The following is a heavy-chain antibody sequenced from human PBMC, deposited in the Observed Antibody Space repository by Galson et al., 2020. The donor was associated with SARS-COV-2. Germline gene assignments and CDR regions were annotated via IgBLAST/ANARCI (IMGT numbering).Heavy chain of an antibody. D-gene: IGHD5-18*01. CDR2: ISSSSSYT. Sequence: KIGESLKISCAASGFTFSDYYMSWIRQGPGKGLEWVSYISSSSSYTNYADSVKGRFTISRDNAKNSLYLQMNSLRAEDTAVYYCARSQLNQWIQLWAMDYWGQGTLVTVSS. CDR3: ARSQLNQWIQLWAMDY. V-gene: IGHV3-11*06. J-gene: IGHJ4*02. CDR1: GFTFSDYY.